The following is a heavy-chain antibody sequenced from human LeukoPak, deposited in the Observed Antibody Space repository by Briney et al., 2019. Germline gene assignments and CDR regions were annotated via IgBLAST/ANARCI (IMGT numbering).Heavy chain of an antibody. CDR2: ISSSSSYI. CDR3: ARRPHYYDGSGHYYYYMDV. J-gene: IGHJ6*03. D-gene: IGHD3-22*01. CDR1: GFTFSSYS. Sequence: GGSLRLSCAASGFTFSSYSMNWVRQAPGKGLEWVSSISSSSSYIYYADSVKGRFTISRDNAKNSLYLQMNSLRAEDTAVYYCARRPHYYDGSGHYYYYMDVWGKGTTVTISS. V-gene: IGHV3-21*01.